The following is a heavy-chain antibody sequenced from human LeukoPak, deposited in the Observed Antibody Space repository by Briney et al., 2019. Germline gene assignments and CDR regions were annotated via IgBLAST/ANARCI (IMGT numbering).Heavy chain of an antibody. CDR2: IYYSGST. Sequence: SETLSLTCTVSGDSVSSGSYYGNWIRQPRGKGLEWIGYIYYSGSTNYNPSLKSRVTISVDTSKNQFSLKLSSVTAADTAVYYCAREDSSGYYAFYYWGQGTLVTVSS. D-gene: IGHD3-22*01. CDR1: GDSVSSGSYY. CDR3: AREDSSGYYAFYY. V-gene: IGHV4-61*01. J-gene: IGHJ4*02.